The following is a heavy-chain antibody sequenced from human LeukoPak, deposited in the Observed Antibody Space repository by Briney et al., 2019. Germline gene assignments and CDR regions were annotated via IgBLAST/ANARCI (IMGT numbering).Heavy chain of an antibody. CDR1: GFTFSSYW. D-gene: IGHD3-22*01. J-gene: IGHJ5*02. Sequence: QAGGSLRLSCAASGFTFSSYWTHWVRQAPGKGLVWVSRINTDGSSTSYADSVKGRFTISRDNAKNTLYLQMNSLRAEDTALYYCAKDLGAYYDSSDNWFDPWGQGTLVTVSS. V-gene: IGHV3-74*01. CDR3: AKDLGAYYDSSDNWFDP. CDR2: INTDGSST.